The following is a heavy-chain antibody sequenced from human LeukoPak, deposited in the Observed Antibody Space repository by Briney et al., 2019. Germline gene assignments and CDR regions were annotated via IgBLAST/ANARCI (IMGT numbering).Heavy chain of an antibody. CDR3: ATHRLESHDIQFDY. J-gene: IGHJ4*02. Sequence: GGSLRLSCTVSGLPFSDYAFSWVRQSPGKGLEWVGCIRISTYGATTEYSAPAKDRFTISRDDSRSLAYLQMNNLKMEDTAVYYCATHRLESHDIQFDYWGQGAPVIVSS. CDR2: IRISTYGATT. CDR1: GLPFSDYA. D-gene: IGHD1-1*01. V-gene: IGHV3-49*04.